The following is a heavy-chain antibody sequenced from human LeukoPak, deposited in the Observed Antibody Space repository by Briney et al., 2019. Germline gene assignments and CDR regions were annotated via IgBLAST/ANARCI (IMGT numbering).Heavy chain of an antibody. CDR2: IYSSGNT. J-gene: IGHJ4*02. V-gene: IGHV4-4*07. CDR1: GVSTSSYY. CDR3: ASYTASGAYFGQ. D-gene: IGHD3-16*01. Sequence: SETLSLTCTVSGVSTSSYYWSWIRQPAGKGLEWIGRIYSSGNTNYNPSLKSRVTMSVDTSQNQFSLKLGSVTAADTALYFCASYTASGAYFGQWGQGTLVTVSS.